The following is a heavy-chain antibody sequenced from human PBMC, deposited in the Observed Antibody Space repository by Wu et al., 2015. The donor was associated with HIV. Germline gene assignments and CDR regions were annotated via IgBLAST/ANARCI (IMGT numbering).Heavy chain of an antibody. J-gene: IGHJ3*02. CDR3: ANRNRIGNMEAFDI. CDR1: GYTFTTYY. CDR2: INPSENRV. Sequence: QVQLVQSGAEVKKPGASVKVSCKASGYTFTTYYIHWVRQAPGQGPEWMGVINPSENRVSYAQRFQGRVTMTRDTSTSTVYMELSSLRFEDTAVYFCANRNRIGNMEAFDIWGQGAKAIVSS. V-gene: IGHV1-46*03. D-gene: IGHD1-1*01.